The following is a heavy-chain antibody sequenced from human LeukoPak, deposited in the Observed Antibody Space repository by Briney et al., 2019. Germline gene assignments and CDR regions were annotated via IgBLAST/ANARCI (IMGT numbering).Heavy chain of an antibody. D-gene: IGHD3-9*01. CDR1: GGSFSGYY. CDR2: IHHSGSI. CDR3: ARAPYDILTGWVVGYAFDI. Sequence: SETLSLTCAVYGGSFSGYYWSWIRQPPGKGLEWIGEIHHSGSINYNPSLKSRVTISIGTSKNHFSLKLTSVTAADTAVYYCARAPYDILTGWVVGYAFDIWGQGTMVTVSS. V-gene: IGHV4-34*01. J-gene: IGHJ3*02.